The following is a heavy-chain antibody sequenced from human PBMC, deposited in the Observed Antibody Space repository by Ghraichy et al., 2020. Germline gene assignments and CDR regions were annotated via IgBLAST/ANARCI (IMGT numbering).Heavy chain of an antibody. J-gene: IGHJ5*02. CDR2: IWYDGSNK. V-gene: IGHV3-33*01. CDR3: ARDDYGDYVLDP. Sequence: GGSLRLSCAASGFTFSSYGMHWVRQAPGKGLEWVAVIWYDGSNKYYADSVKGRFTISRDNSKNTLYLQMNSLRAEDTAVYYCARDDYGDYVLDPWGQGTLVTVSS. D-gene: IGHD4-17*01. CDR1: GFTFSSYG.